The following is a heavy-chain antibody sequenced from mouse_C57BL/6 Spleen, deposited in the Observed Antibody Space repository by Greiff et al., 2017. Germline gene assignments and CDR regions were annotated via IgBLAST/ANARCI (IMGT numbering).Heavy chain of an antibody. V-gene: IGHV2-5*01. CDR2: IWRGGST. Sequence: VQGVESGPGLVQPSQSLSITCTVSGFSLTSYGVHWVRQSPGKGLEWLGVIWRGGSTDYNAAFMSRLSITKDNSKSQVFFKMNSLQADDTAIYYCAKNFNYGSSFWYFDVWGTGTTVTVSS. D-gene: IGHD1-1*01. CDR3: AKNFNYGSSFWYFDV. CDR1: GFSLTSYG. J-gene: IGHJ1*03.